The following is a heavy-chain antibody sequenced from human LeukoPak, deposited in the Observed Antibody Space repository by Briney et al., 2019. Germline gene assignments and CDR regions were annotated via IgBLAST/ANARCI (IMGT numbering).Heavy chain of an antibody. V-gene: IGHV1-2*04. CDR1: GYTFTGYY. J-gene: IGHJ4*02. CDR2: INPISGGT. Sequence: ASVKVSCKASGYTFTGYYMHWVRQAPGQGLEWMGWINPISGGTNYAQKLQGWVTMTRDTSISTAYMELSRLRSDDTAVYYCARDSAYYYDSSGYYYFDYWGQGTLVTVSS. D-gene: IGHD3-22*01. CDR3: ARDSAYYYDSSGYYYFDY.